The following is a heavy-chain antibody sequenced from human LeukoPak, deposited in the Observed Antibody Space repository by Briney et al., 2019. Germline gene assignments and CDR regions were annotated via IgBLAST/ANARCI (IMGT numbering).Heavy chain of an antibody. D-gene: IGHD6-6*01. Sequence: PLASVKVSCKASGYTFTSYGISWVRQAPGQGLEWMGWISAYNGDTNYAQKVQGRVTMTTDTSTSTAYMELRSLRSDDTAVYYCARDCLLAARNRRCFDPWGQGTLVTVSS. CDR1: GYTFTSYG. J-gene: IGHJ5*02. CDR2: ISAYNGDT. CDR3: ARDCLLAARNRRCFDP. V-gene: IGHV1-18*01.